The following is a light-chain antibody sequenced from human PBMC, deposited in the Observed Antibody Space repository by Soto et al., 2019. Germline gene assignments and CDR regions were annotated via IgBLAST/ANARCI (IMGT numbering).Light chain of an antibody. Sequence: DFKMTQSPSSLSASIGDRVTVTCRASQDISNYLAWYQQKPGKGPELLIYDASTLQSGVPSRFSGSGSGTDFTLTISSLQPEDVATYYCQNYDSFIITFGPGTKVDI. CDR2: DAS. CDR3: QNYDSFIIT. V-gene: IGKV1-27*01. CDR1: QDISNY. J-gene: IGKJ3*01.